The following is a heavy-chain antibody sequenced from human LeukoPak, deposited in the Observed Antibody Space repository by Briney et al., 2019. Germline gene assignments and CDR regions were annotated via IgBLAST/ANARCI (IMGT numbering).Heavy chain of an antibody. CDR3: ARVQVVRGVRTNFDY. J-gene: IGHJ4*02. Sequence: GGSLRLSCAASGFTFSDYYMIWVRQAPGKGLEGVSYISSGGSNIYYADSVKGRFTISRDSAKSLLYLQMNSLRAEDTAVYYCARVQVVRGVRTNFDYWGQGTLVTVSS. D-gene: IGHD3-10*01. V-gene: IGHV3-11*04. CDR2: ISSGGSNI. CDR1: GFTFSDYY.